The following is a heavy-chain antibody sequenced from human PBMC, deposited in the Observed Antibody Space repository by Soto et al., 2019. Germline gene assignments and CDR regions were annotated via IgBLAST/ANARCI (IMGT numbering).Heavy chain of an antibody. CDR2: INTYNGNT. D-gene: IGHD3-10*01. Sequence: QVQLVQSGAEVKKPGASVKVSCKASAYTFTNYGISWVRQAPGQGLEWMGWINTYNGNTNYAQKLQGRLTMTTDTSTNTAYMELRSLRSDDTAVYYCARGVGSGSYYNQYNWFDPWGQGTLVTVSS. CDR1: AYTFTNYG. CDR3: ARGVGSGSYYNQYNWFDP. J-gene: IGHJ5*02. V-gene: IGHV1-18*01.